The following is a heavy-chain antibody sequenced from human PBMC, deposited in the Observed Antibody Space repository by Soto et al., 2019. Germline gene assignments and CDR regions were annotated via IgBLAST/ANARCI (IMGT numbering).Heavy chain of an antibody. J-gene: IGHJ3*01. CDR2: IHSDGNST. CDR1: GFTFSYYW. Sequence: EVQLVESGGGLVRPGGSLRLSCAASGFTFSYYWMHWVRQAPGKGLVWVSRIHSDGNSTTYADFVKGLFVISRDNARNTVELQMNRVRVADTAVYYCARGDRGAFDLWGQGTVVTVSP. V-gene: IGHV3-74*01. CDR3: ARGDRGAFDL. D-gene: IGHD1-26*01.